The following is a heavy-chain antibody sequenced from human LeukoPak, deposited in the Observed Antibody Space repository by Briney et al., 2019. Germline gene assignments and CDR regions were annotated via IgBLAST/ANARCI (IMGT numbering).Heavy chain of an antibody. CDR1: GYSFTAYY. V-gene: IGHV1-2*02. Sequence: ASVKVSCKASGYSFTAYYMHWVRQAPGQGLEWMGWINPNSGGTNYAQKFQGRVTMTRDTSITTAYTEMSRLRSDDTALYYCARSPHILTGENFDYWGQGTLDTVSS. CDR2: INPNSGGT. J-gene: IGHJ4*02. D-gene: IGHD3-9*01. CDR3: ARSPHILTGENFDY.